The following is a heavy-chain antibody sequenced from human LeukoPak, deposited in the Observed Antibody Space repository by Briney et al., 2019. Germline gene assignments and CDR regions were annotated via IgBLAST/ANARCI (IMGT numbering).Heavy chain of an antibody. J-gene: IGHJ3*02. CDR3: ARESLILVVRNDAFDI. CDR2: ISSSGSTI. D-gene: IGHD3-22*01. V-gene: IGHV3-11*04. Sequence: GGSLRLSCAAPGFTFSDYYMNWIRQAPGKGLEWVSYISSSGSTIYYADSVKGRFTISRDNAKNSLYLQMNSLRAEDTAVYYCARESLILVVRNDAFDIWGQGTMVTVSS. CDR1: GFTFSDYY.